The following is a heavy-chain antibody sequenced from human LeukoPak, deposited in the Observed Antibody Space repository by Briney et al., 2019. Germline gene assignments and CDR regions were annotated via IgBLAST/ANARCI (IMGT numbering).Heavy chain of an antibody. Sequence: ASVKVSCKASGYTFTGYYIQWVRQAPGQGLEWMGWINPHSGGTNYAQEFQGRVTMTRDTSISTAYMELSSLRPDDTAVYSCARDRGDIVEWGQGTLVTVSS. CDR2: INPHSGGT. CDR1: GYTFTGYY. V-gene: IGHV1-2*02. CDR3: ARDRGDIVE. D-gene: IGHD5-12*01. J-gene: IGHJ4*02.